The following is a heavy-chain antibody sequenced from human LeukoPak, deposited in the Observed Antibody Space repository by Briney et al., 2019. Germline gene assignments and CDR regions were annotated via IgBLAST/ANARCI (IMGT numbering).Heavy chain of an antibody. Sequence: KPSETLSLTCAVYGGSFNGYYWSWIRQPPGKGLEWIGEINHSGSTNYNPSLKSRVTISVDTSKNQFSLKLSSVTAADTAVYYCASGGPRDYWGQGTLVTVSS. CDR3: ASGGPRDY. CDR1: GGSFNGYY. V-gene: IGHV4-34*01. J-gene: IGHJ4*02. CDR2: INHSGST.